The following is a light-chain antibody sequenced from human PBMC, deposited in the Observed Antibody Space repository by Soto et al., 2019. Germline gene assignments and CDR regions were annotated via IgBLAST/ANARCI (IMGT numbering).Light chain of an antibody. CDR2: WAS. V-gene: IGKV4-1*01. CDR3: QQYYSTPPYT. CDR1: QSVLYSSNNKNY. Sequence: DIVMTQSPDSLAVSLGERATINCKSSQSVLYSSNNKNYLAWYQQKPGQPPMLLIYWASTRESGVPDRFSGSGSGTDFTLTISSLQAEDMAVYYCQQYYSTPPYTFGQGTKLEIK. J-gene: IGKJ2*01.